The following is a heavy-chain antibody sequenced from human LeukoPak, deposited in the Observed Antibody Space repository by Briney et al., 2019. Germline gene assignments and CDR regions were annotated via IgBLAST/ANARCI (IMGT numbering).Heavy chain of an antibody. D-gene: IGHD3-16*01. J-gene: IGHJ5*02. V-gene: IGHV3-11*01. CDR2: ISRSGSTK. CDR1: GFTFSDYN. Sequence: GGSLRLSCAASGFTFSDYNMRWIRQAPGKGLEWVSSISRSGSTKYYADSVKGRVTISRDNSKSTVYLQMNSLRAEDTAVYYCAKDLAWGWFDPWGQGTLVTVSS. CDR3: AKDLAWGWFDP.